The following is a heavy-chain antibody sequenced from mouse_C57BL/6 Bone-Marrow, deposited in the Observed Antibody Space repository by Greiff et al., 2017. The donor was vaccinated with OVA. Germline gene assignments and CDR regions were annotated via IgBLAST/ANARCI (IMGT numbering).Heavy chain of an antibody. Sequence: VQLQQSGPELVKPGASVKISCKASGYAFSSSWMNWVKQRPGKGLEWIGRIYPGDGDTNYNGKFKGKATLTADKSSSTAYMQLSSLTSEDSAVYFCAKGSTTVVGDYAMDYWGQGTSVTVSS. J-gene: IGHJ4*01. CDR3: AKGSTTVVGDYAMDY. CDR1: GYAFSSSW. D-gene: IGHD1-1*01. V-gene: IGHV1-82*01. CDR2: IYPGDGDT.